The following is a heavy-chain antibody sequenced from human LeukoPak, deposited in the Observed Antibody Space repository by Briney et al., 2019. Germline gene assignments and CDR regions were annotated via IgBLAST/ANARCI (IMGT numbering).Heavy chain of an antibody. V-gene: IGHV3-7*03. CDR1: GFTFSRXX. Sequence: PGGSLRLSCAASGFTFSRXXXXXXRQXXXXXXXXXXXXXQDESXKYFVDSVXXXXXXXXDNDKNSLYLQMNSLRAEDTAVYYCARYCSSDVCDSRYFDYWGQGTPVTVSS. D-gene: IGHD2-8*01. CDR3: ARYCSSDVCDSRYFDY. CDR2: XXQDESXK. J-gene: IGHJ4*02.